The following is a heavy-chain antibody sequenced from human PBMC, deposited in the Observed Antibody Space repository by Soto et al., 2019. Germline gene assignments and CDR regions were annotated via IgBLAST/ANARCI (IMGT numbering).Heavy chain of an antibody. D-gene: IGHD3-10*01. CDR2: IIPIFGTA. Sequence: ASVKVSCKASGGTFSSYAISWVRQAPGQGLEWMGGIIPIFGTANYAQKFQGRVTITADESTSTAYMELSSLRSEDTAVYYCARDRNKGFTMVRGVITYYYYYGMDVWGQGTTVTVSS. CDR3: ARDRNKGFTMVRGVITYYYYYGMDV. V-gene: IGHV1-69*13. J-gene: IGHJ6*02. CDR1: GGTFSSYA.